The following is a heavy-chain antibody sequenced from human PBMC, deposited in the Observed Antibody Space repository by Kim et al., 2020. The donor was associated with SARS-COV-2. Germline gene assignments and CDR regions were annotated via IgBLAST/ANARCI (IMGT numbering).Heavy chain of an antibody. Sequence: SETLSLTCTVSSGSISSYYWSWIRQPPGKGLEWIGYIYYSGSTNYNPSLKSRVTISVDTSKNQFSLKLSSVTAADTAVYYCARGVFELLWFGELYPGYFDYWGQGTLVTVSS. CDR3: ARGVFELLWFGELYPGYFDY. J-gene: IGHJ4*02. V-gene: IGHV4-59*01. D-gene: IGHD3-10*01. CDR1: SGSISSYY. CDR2: IYYSGST.